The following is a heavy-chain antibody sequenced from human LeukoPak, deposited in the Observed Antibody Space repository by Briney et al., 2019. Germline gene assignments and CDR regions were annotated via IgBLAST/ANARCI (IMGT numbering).Heavy chain of an antibody. D-gene: IGHD3-3*01. CDR1: GYTLTELS. CDR2: FDPEDGET. V-gene: IGHV1-24*01. J-gene: IGHJ4*02. CDR3: AIALRFFPAVDY. Sequence: ASVKVSCKVSGYTLTELSMHWVRQAPGKGLEWMGGFDPEDGETIYAQKFQGRVTMTEDTSTDTAYMELSSLRSEDTAVYYCAIALRFFPAVDYWGQGTLVTVSS.